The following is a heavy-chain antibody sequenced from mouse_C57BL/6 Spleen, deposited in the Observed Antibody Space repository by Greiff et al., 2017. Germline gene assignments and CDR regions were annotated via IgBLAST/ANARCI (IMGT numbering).Heavy chain of an antibody. J-gene: IGHJ1*03. D-gene: IGHD4-1*01. Sequence: QVQLQQPGTELVKPGASVRLSCKASGSTFTSSWMHGVKQRPGQGLEWIGNINPSNGGPNYNEKFKSKATLTVDKSSSTAYMQLSSLTSEDSAVYYCARRVWEWYFDVWGTGTTVTVSS. CDR3: ARRVWEWYFDV. V-gene: IGHV1-53*01. CDR2: INPSNGGP. CDR1: GSTFTSSW.